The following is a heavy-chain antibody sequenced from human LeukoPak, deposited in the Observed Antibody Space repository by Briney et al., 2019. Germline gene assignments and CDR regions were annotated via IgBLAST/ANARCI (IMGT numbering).Heavy chain of an antibody. Sequence: PGGSLRLSCAASGFTFSSYAMHWVRQAPGKGLEYVSAISSNGGSTYYANSVKGRFTISRDNSKNTLYLQMGSLRAEDTAVYYCARRRDSGSLQHFDYWGQGTLVTVSS. CDR2: ISSNGGST. CDR1: GFTFSSYA. J-gene: IGHJ4*02. CDR3: ARRRDSGSLQHFDY. D-gene: IGHD1-26*01. V-gene: IGHV3-64*01.